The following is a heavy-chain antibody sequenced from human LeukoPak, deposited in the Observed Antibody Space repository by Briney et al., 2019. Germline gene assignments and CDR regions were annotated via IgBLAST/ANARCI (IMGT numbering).Heavy chain of an antibody. Sequence: GGSLRLSCAASGFTFSTYNMNWVRQAPGKGLEWVSSISSSSSYIYYADSVKGRFTISRDNSKNTLYLQMNSLRAEDTAVYYCARDRVLGYSSSWQYEYFQHWGQGTLVTVSS. CDR3: ARDRVLGYSSSWQYEYFQH. D-gene: IGHD6-13*01. CDR1: GFTFSTYN. CDR2: ISSSSSYI. V-gene: IGHV3-21*01. J-gene: IGHJ1*01.